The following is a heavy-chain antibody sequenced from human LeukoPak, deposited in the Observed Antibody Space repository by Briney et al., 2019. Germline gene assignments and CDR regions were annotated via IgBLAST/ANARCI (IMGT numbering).Heavy chain of an antibody. D-gene: IGHD6-19*01. CDR2: IKQDGSEK. Sequence: GGSLRLSCAASAFTFSSYWMSWVRQAPGKGLEWVANIKQDGSEKYYVDSVKGRFTNSRDNAKNSLYLQMNSLRAEDTAVYYCAREAVAGTYYFDYWGQGTLVTVSS. CDR1: AFTFSSYW. J-gene: IGHJ4*02. CDR3: AREAVAGTYYFDY. V-gene: IGHV3-7*03.